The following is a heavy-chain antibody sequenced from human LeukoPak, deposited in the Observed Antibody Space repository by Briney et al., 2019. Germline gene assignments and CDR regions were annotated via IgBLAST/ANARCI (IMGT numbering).Heavy chain of an antibody. CDR2: ISGSSDNT. CDR1: GFTSSDYY. CDR3: ARDPLGRAADY. Sequence: PGGSLRLSCAASGFTSSDYYMSWIRQAHGKGLEWVSYISGSSDNTNYADSVKGRFTISRDNAKNSLYLQMNSLRAEDTAMYYCARDPLGRAADYWGQGSLVTVSS. D-gene: IGHD7-27*01. V-gene: IGHV3-11*06. J-gene: IGHJ4*02.